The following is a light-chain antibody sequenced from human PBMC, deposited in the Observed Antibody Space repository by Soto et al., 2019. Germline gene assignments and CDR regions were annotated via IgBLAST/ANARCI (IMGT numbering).Light chain of an antibody. CDR1: GSDIGDYDY. V-gene: IGLV2-14*01. Sequence: QSVLAQPASVSGSPGQSITISCTGTGSDIGDYDYVSWFQQHPGKAPKLIISEVSNRPSGVSNRFSGSKSDNAASLTISGLQAEDEADYYCGSYTSTSTGVFGTGTKVTVL. J-gene: IGLJ1*01. CDR3: GSYTSTSTGV. CDR2: EVS.